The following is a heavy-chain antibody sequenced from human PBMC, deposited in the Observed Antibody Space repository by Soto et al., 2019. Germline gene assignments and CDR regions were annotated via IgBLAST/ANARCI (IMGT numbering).Heavy chain of an antibody. D-gene: IGHD5-12*01. CDR1: GFTFRNYG. Sequence: PGGSLRLSCTPSGFTFRNYGLHWVRQAPGKGLEWVALISYDGDNKYYTDSARGRFTVSRDNFKNTLFLQMDSLRPEDTAVYDGVKKIMGYAAHSGAMDVWGQGTTVTVSS. CDR3: VKKIMGYAAHSGAMDV. CDR2: ISYDGDNK. J-gene: IGHJ6*02. V-gene: IGHV3-30*18.